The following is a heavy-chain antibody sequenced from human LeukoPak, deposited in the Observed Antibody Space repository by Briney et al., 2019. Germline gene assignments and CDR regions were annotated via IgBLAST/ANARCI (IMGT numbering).Heavy chain of an antibody. J-gene: IGHJ4*02. Sequence: GGSLSLSCVASGFIFSTYSVNWVRQAAGKALEWIAYIRFGSDMMSYADSVKGRFTISRDDAQSSLHLQMNRLRADDTGGYYCGRVSRAVSYYYVEFWGQGTLVTVSS. CDR2: IRFGSDMM. CDR3: GRVSRAVSYYYVEF. D-gene: IGHD3-10*01. V-gene: IGHV3-48*04. CDR1: GFIFSTYS.